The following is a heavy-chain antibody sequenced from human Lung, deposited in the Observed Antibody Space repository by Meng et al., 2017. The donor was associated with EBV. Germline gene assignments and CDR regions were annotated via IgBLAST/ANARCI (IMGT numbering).Heavy chain of an antibody. V-gene: IGHV6-1*01. J-gene: IGHJ2*01. CDR2: TYYRSKWYN. Sequence: VQLPRSVPGLGKPSHTLSLPCSCSGERFSSSSSAWTWIRQSPSRGLEWLGMTYYRSKWYNDYAVFVKSRITISPDTSKNQFSLQLNSVTPEDTAVYYCARGATSVFDLWGRGTLVTVSS. CDR3: ARGATSVFDL. CDR1: GERFSSSSSA.